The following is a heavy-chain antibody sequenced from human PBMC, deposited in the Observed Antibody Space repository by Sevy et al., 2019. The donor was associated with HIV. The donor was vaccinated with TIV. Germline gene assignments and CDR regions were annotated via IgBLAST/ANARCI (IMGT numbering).Heavy chain of an antibody. J-gene: IGHJ5*02. CDR1: GFTFSSYS. CDR3: ARDKVLGFDP. CDR2: ISSSSSTI. Sequence: GGSLRLSCAASGFTFSSYSMNWVRQAPGKGLEWVSYISSSSSTIYYADSVKGRFTISRDNAKNSLYLQMNSLRAEDTAVYYCARDKVLGFDPWGQGTLVTVSS. D-gene: IGHD1-20*01. V-gene: IGHV3-48*01.